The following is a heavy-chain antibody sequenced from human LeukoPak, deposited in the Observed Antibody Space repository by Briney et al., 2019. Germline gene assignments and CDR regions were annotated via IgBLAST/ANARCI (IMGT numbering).Heavy chain of an antibody. J-gene: IGHJ6*03. D-gene: IGHD5-18*01. CDR1: RFTFSSYS. Sequence: GGSLRLSCAASRFTFSSYSMNWVRQAPGKGLEWVSGISWNSGSIGYADSVKGRFTISRDNAKNSLYLQMNSLRAEDTALYYCAKDHGYSYGSHMDVWGKGTTVTISS. CDR3: AKDHGYSYGSHMDV. CDR2: ISWNSGSI. V-gene: IGHV3-9*01.